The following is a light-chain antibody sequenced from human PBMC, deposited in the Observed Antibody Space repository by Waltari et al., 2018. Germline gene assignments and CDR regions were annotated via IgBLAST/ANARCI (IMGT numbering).Light chain of an antibody. CDR1: SSVIGRYDI. CDR3: CSYAGNYVWV. Sequence: QSALTQPAAVSGSPGQPVTISCTGASSVIGRYDIVSWYQQHPGNAPKLVISDVSKRPSGVSDRFSGSKSGDTASLTISGLQFEDEADYYCCSYAGNYVWVFGGGTRLTVL. J-gene: IGLJ3*02. CDR2: DVS. V-gene: IGLV2-23*02.